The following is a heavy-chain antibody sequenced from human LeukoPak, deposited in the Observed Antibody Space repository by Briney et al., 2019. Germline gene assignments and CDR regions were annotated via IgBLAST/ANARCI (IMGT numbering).Heavy chain of an antibody. CDR2: IRYDGSNK. CDR1: GFTFSSYG. Sequence: GGSLRLSCAASGFTFSSYGMHWVRQAPGKGLEWVAFIRYDGSNKYYADSVKGRFTISRDNSKNTLYLQMNSLRAEDTAVYYCARIPLAVAALDYWGQGTLVTVSS. D-gene: IGHD6-19*01. J-gene: IGHJ4*02. CDR3: ARIPLAVAALDY. V-gene: IGHV3-30*02.